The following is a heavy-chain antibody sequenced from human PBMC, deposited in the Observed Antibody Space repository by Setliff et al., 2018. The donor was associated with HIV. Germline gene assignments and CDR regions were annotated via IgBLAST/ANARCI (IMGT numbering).Heavy chain of an antibody. D-gene: IGHD1-1*01. V-gene: IGHV1-46*01. J-gene: IGHJ4*02. CDR1: GYTFTTYI. Sequence: ASVKVSCKASGYTFTTYILHWVRQAAGQGLEWVGRIAPSSGGIHYAQKFQDRVTMTRDTSTSTVYMDLSRLRSEDTAVYYCAREFPGGTKGFDYWGQGTLVTVSS. CDR2: IAPSSGGI. CDR3: AREFPGGTKGFDY.